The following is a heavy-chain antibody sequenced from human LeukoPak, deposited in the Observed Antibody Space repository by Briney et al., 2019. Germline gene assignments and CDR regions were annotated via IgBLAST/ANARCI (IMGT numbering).Heavy chain of an antibody. J-gene: IGHJ4*02. CDR2: IKSKTDGGTT. Sequence: GGSLRLSCAASGFTFSNAWMSWVRQAPGKGLEWVGRIKSKTDGGTTDYAAPVKGRFTISRDDSKNTLYLQMNSLKTEDTAVYYCITDRATYYDFWSGPRWGQGTLVTVSS. V-gene: IGHV3-15*01. CDR1: GFTFSNAW. D-gene: IGHD3-3*01. CDR3: ITDRATYYDFWSGPR.